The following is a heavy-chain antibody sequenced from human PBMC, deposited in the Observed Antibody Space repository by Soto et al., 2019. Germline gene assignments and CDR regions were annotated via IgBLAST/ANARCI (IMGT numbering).Heavy chain of an antibody. J-gene: IGHJ4*02. CDR3: TRDRRYSGSYVLPPPGH. CDR2: IRSKAYGGTT. CDR1: GFTFGDYA. D-gene: IGHD1-26*01. V-gene: IGHV3-49*03. Sequence: PGGSLRLSCTASGFTFGDYAMSWFRQAPGKGLEWVGFIRSKAYGGTTEYAASVKGRFTISRDDSKSIAYLQMNSLKTEDTAVYYCTRDRRYSGSYVLPPPGHWDQGTLVTVSS.